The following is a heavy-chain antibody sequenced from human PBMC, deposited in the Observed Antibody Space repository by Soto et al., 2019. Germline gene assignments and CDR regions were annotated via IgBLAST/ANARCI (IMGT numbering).Heavy chain of an antibody. CDR3: ARFLEWLPVNTDFDY. CDR2: ISGSGGST. Sequence: GGSLRLSCAASGFTFSSYAMSWVRQAPGKGLEWVSAISGSGGSTYYADSVKGRFTISRDNSKNTLYLQMNSLRAEDTAVYYCARFLEWLPVNTDFDYWGQGTLVTVSS. J-gene: IGHJ4*02. CDR1: GFTFSSYA. D-gene: IGHD3-3*01. V-gene: IGHV3-23*01.